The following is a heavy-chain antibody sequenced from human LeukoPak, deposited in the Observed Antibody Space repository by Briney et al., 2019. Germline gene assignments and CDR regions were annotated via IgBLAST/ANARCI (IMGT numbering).Heavy chain of an antibody. CDR2: IYYSGST. Sequence: SETLSLTCTVSGGSISSYYWSWIRQPPGKGLEWIGYIYYSGSTNYNPSLKSRVTISVDTSKNQFSLKLSSVTAADTAVYYCARVVPVITMVRGVIGPTLNWFDPWGQGTLVTVSS. CDR3: ARVVPVITMVRGVIGPTLNWFDP. J-gene: IGHJ5*02. D-gene: IGHD3-10*01. V-gene: IGHV4-59*12. CDR1: GGSISSYY.